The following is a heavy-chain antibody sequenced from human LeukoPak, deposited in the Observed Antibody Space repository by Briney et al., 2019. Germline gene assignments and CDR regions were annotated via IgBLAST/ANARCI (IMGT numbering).Heavy chain of an antibody. CDR3: ARDSPVYWSAGDHHHYYYGMDV. D-gene: IGHD2-8*02. Sequence: GGSLRLSCAASGFTFSDYYMSWIRQAPGKGLEWVSYISSSGSTIYYADSVKGRFTISRDNAKNSLYLQMNSLRAEDTAVYYCARDSPVYWSAGDHHHYYYGMDVWGQGTTVTVSS. CDR1: GFTFSDYY. CDR2: ISSSGSTI. V-gene: IGHV3-11*01. J-gene: IGHJ6*02.